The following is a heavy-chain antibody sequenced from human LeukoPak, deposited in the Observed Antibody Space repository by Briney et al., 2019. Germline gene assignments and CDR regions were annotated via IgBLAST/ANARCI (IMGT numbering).Heavy chain of an antibody. V-gene: IGHV5-51*01. J-gene: IGHJ4*02. Sequence: GASLKIPCKGFGYSFTSYWIGWVRQIPGKGLKWMEIIYPGDSDTRYSPSFQGQVTISADKSISTAYLQWSSLKASDTAMYYCASRPFETTVVPWDFYWGQGTQVTVSS. D-gene: IGHD4-23*01. CDR3: ASRPFETTVVPWDFY. CDR2: IYPGDSDT. CDR1: GYSFTSYW.